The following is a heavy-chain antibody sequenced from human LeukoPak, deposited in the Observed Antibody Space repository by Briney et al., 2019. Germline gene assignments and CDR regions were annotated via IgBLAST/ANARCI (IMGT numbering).Heavy chain of an antibody. CDR1: GFTFSSHS. J-gene: IGHJ4*02. CDR2: ISSRSSSI. CDR3: ARVIRRFGEFSSDY. D-gene: IGHD3-10*01. V-gene: IGHV3-48*02. Sequence: GGSLRLSCAASGFTFSSHSMSWVRQPPGKGLEWVSYISSRSSSIYYLDSVKGRFTISRDNAKNSLYLQMNSLRDEDTAVYYCARVIRRFGEFSSDYWGRGTLVTVSS.